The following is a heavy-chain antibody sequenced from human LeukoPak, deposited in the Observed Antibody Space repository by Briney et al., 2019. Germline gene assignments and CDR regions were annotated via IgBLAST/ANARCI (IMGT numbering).Heavy chain of an antibody. J-gene: IGHJ5*02. V-gene: IGHV4-61*05. CDR3: ARTFRSYDFWSGSGANWFDP. D-gene: IGHD3-3*01. CDR2: IHYSGST. CDR1: GGSISSSSYY. Sequence: SETLSLTCTVSGGSISSSSYYWGWIRQPPGKGLEWIGYIHYSGSTNYKSSLKSRVTISVDTSKNQFSLKLSSVTAADTAVYYCARTFRSYDFWSGSGANWFDPWGQGTLVTVSS.